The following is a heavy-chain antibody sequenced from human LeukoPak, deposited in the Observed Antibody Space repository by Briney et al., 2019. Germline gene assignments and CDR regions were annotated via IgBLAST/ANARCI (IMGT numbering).Heavy chain of an antibody. V-gene: IGHV4-59*01. CDR2: IYYSGTT. J-gene: IGHJ6*04. D-gene: IGHD3-10*01. Sequence: SETLSLTCTVSSGSTNSFYWSWIRQPPGGGLEWIGYIYYSGTTHYNPSLKSRVTISIDTSKNQFSLKLSSVTAADTAVYYCARLARLSLIRGVTGYHSLDVWGKGTKVTVSS. CDR3: ARLARLSLIRGVTGYHSLDV. CDR1: SGSTNSFY.